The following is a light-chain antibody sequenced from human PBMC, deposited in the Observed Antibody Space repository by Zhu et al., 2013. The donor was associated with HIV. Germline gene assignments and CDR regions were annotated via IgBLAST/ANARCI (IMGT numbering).Light chain of an antibody. CDR3: CSYTNTSTLAL. CDR2: EDV. Sequence: SVLTQPPSVSGAPGQNINISCTGTRSNIGAGYDVHWYQQLEGTVPKVVVYEDVRRPSGVPGRFSASKSGNTASLTVSGLQPEDEATYYCCSYTNTSTLALFGGGTKLTVL. J-gene: IGLJ3*02. CDR1: RSNIGAGYD. V-gene: IGLV1-40*01.